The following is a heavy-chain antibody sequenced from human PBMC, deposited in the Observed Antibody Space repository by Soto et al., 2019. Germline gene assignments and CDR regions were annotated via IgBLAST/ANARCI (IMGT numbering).Heavy chain of an antibody. V-gene: IGHV3-74*01. J-gene: IGHJ4*02. CDR1: GFTFSDNW. Sequence: EVKVVESGGGLVQPGGSLRLSCAASGFTFSDNWMHWVRQPPGKGPVWVSRISGDASSTSYADSVKGRFTISRDSAKNTVYLQMDRLRVEDTAVYYCTRGGTRTTYWGLLDSWGQGTLVTVSS. CDR2: ISGDASST. CDR3: TRGGTRTTYWGLLDS. D-gene: IGHD7-27*01.